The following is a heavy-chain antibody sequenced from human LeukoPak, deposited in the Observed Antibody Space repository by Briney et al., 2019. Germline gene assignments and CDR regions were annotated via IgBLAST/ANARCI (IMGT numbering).Heavy chain of an antibody. J-gene: IGHJ5*02. D-gene: IGHD3-10*01. CDR3: AKAMVRGVNWFDP. Sequence: SETLSLTCAVSGGSISSSNWWGWVRQPPGKGLEWIGEIYHSGSTNYNPSLKSRVTISVDKSKNQFSLKLSSVTAADTAVYYCAKAMVRGVNWFDPWGQGTLVTVSS. CDR2: IYHSGST. CDR1: GGSISSSNW. V-gene: IGHV4-4*02.